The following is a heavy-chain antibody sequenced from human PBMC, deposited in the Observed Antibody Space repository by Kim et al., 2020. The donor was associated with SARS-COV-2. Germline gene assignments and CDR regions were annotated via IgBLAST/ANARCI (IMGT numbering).Heavy chain of an antibody. D-gene: IGHD3-22*01. CDR1: GYTFTSYA. J-gene: IGHJ1*01. Sequence: ASVKVSCKASGYTFTSYAMHWVRQAPGQRLEWMGWINAGNGNTKYSQKFQCRVTITRDTSASTAYMELSSLRSEDTAVYYCARSKTYYYDSSGSEYFQHWGQGTLGTVSS. CDR2: INAGNGNT. V-gene: IGHV1-3*01. CDR3: ARSKTYYYDSSGSEYFQH.